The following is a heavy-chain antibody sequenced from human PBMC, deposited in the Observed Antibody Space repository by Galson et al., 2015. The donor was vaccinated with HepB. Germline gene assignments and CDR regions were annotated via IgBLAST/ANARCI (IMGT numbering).Heavy chain of an antibody. CDR2: ISGSGGST. D-gene: IGHD2-15*01. J-gene: IGHJ4*02. V-gene: IGHV3-23*01. CDR3: AKSLWGSGYLDY. CDR1: GFTFSSYA. Sequence: SLRLSCAASGFTFSSYAMSWVRQAPGKGLEWVSAISGSGGSTYYADSVKGRFTISRDNSKNTLYLQMNSLRAEDTAVYYCAKSLWGSGYLDYCGQGTLVTVSS.